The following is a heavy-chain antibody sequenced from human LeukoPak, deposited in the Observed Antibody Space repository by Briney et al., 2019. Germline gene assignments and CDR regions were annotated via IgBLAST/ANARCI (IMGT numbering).Heavy chain of an antibody. V-gene: IGHV4-34*01. CDR3: GAVVPRYWVDY. CDR1: GGSFSPYY. J-gene: IGHJ4*02. CDR2: IYYSGST. Sequence: PSETLSLTCAVYGGSFSPYYWSWIRQPPGKGLEWIGSIYYSGSTYYNPSLKSRVTISVDTSKNQFSLKLSSVTAADTAVYYCGAVVPRYWVDYWGQGTLVTVSS. D-gene: IGHD4-23*01.